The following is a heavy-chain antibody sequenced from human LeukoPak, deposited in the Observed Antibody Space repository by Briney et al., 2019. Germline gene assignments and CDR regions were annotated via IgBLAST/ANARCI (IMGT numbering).Heavy chain of an antibody. CDR2: IKEDGTEQ. D-gene: IGHD3/OR15-3a*01. CDR3: AGGEGWTAED. V-gene: IGHV3-7*03. CDR1: GFTVSRYW. Sequence: GGSLRLSCGASGFTVSRYWMTWVRQAPGKGLEWVATIKEDGTEQHLVKSVQGRFTVSRDNTENSVYLQMNSLRVEDTGVYFCAGGEGWTAEDWGQGTQVTVSS. J-gene: IGHJ4*02.